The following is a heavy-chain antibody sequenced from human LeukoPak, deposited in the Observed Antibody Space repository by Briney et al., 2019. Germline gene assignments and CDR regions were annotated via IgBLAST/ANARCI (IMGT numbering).Heavy chain of an antibody. V-gene: IGHV3-9*01. J-gene: IGHJ5*02. CDR2: ITWNSGII. Sequence: GGSLRLSRAASGFSFHDYAMHWVRQAPGKGLEWVSGITWNSGIIGHADSVKGRFTISRDNAKNSLYLQMDSLRAEDTALYYCAKSAVFGELYRPYWFDPWGREPWSPSPQ. CDR3: AKSAVFGELYRPYWFDP. CDR1: GFSFHDYA. D-gene: IGHD3-10*02.